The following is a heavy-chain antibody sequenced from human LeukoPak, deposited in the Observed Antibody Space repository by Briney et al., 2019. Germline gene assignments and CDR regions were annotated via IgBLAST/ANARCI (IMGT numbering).Heavy chain of an antibody. Sequence: GGSLRLSCTASGFTFSSYWMHWVRQAPGKGLVWVSGINTDGSSTNYADSVKGRFTISRDNAKNSLYLQMNSLRAEDTAIYYCASRKYSNYYFDYWGQGTLVTVSS. V-gene: IGHV3-74*01. D-gene: IGHD4-11*01. CDR1: GFTFSSYW. CDR3: ASRKYSNYYFDY. CDR2: INTDGSST. J-gene: IGHJ4*02.